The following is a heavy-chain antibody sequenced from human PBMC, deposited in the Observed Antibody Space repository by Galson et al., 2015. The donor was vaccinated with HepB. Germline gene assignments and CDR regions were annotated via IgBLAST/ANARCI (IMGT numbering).Heavy chain of an antibody. CDR3: ATTVLVPAAILSGLDY. Sequence: SVKVSCKVSGYTLTELSMHWVRQAPGKGLEWMGGFDPEDGETIYAQKFQGRVTMTEDTSTDTAYMELSSLRSEDTAVYYCATTVLVPAAILSGLDYWGQGTLVTVSS. CDR1: GYTLTELS. V-gene: IGHV1-24*01. J-gene: IGHJ4*02. CDR2: FDPEDGET. D-gene: IGHD2-2*02.